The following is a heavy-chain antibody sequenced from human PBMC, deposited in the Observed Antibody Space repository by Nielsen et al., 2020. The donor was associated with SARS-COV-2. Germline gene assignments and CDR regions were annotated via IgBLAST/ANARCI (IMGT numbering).Heavy chain of an antibody. J-gene: IGHJ4*02. CDR3: ARDPIAAAVPYFDY. Sequence: ESLKLSCAASGFTFSSYWMHWVRQAPGKGLVWVSRINSDGSSTSYADSVKGRFTISRDNAKNTLYLQMNSLRAEDTAVYYCARDPIAAAVPYFDYWGQGTLVTVSS. CDR1: GFTFSSYW. D-gene: IGHD6-13*01. V-gene: IGHV3-74*01. CDR2: INSDGSST.